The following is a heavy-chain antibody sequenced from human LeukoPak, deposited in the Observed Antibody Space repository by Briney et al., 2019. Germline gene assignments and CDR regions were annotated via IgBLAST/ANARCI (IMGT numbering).Heavy chain of an antibody. J-gene: IGHJ3*02. CDR2: ISGSGGST. CDR1: GFTFSSCA. CDR3: AKDVPYGSGSYYSGWSDAFDI. Sequence: GGSLRLSCAASGFTFSSCAMSWVRQAPGKGLEWVSAISGSGGSTYYADSVKGRFTISRDNSKNTLYLQMNSLRAEDTAVYYCAKDVPYGSGSYYSGWSDAFDIWGQGTMVTVSS. V-gene: IGHV3-23*01. D-gene: IGHD3-10*01.